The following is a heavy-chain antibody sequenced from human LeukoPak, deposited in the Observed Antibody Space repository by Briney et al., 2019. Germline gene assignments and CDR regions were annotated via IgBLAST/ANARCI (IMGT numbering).Heavy chain of an antibody. CDR2: IFYSGTT. V-gene: IGHV4-59*01. CDR1: GGSISSYY. J-gene: IGHJ4*02. D-gene: IGHD3-22*01. CDR3: AKDGGDYYDSSGYYPYY. Sequence: SETLSLTCTVSGGSISSYYWSWIRQPPGKGLEWIGFIFYSGTTNYNPSLKSRVTISVDTSKNQFSLKLSSVTAADTALYYCAKDGGDYYDSSGYYPYYWGQGTLVTVSS.